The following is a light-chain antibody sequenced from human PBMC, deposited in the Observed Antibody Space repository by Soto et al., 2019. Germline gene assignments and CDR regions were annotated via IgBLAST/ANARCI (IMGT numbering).Light chain of an antibody. J-gene: IGKJ1*01. CDR3: QQYNNWWT. CDR1: QSVSSS. V-gene: IGKV3-15*01. CDR2: GAS. Sequence: EIGITQSPATLSVSPGETATLSCRASQSVSSSLAWYQQQPGQAPRLVIYGASTRATGIPARFSGSGSGTEITLTISSLEFGDSAVYYCQQYNNWWTFGQGTKVDIK.